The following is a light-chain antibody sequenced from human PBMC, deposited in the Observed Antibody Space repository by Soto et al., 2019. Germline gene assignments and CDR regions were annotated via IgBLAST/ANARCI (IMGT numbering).Light chain of an antibody. Sequence: EIVLTQSPGTLSLSPGERATLSCRASQSVSNNYLAWYQQKPGQAPRLLIYGASNRATGIPDRFSGSGSGTDFTLTISSLQPEDFATYYCQQSYSAPLTFGGGNKVDIK. V-gene: IGKV3-20*01. CDR2: GAS. CDR3: QQSYSAPLT. J-gene: IGKJ4*01. CDR1: QSVSNNY.